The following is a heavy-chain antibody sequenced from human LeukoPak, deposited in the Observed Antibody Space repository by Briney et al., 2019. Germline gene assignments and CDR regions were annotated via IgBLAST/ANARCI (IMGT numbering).Heavy chain of an antibody. J-gene: IGHJ3*02. CDR3: AREALLWFGELFPYDAFDI. CDR2: INHSGST. V-gene: IGHV4-34*01. CDR1: GGSFSGYY. Sequence: PSETLSLTCAVYGGSFSGYYWSWIRQPPGKGLEWIGEINHSGSTNYNPSPKSRVTISVDTSKNQFSLKLSSVTAADTAVYYCAREALLWFGELFPYDAFDIWGQGTMVTVSS. D-gene: IGHD3-10*01.